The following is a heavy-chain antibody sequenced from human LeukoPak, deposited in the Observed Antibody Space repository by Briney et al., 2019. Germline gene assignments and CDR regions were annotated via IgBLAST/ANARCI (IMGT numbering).Heavy chain of an antibody. D-gene: IGHD3-10*01. J-gene: IGHJ6*03. CDR2: IYTSGST. CDR3: ARGKTYYYGSGPSMDV. CDR1: GGSISSYY. V-gene: IGHV4-4*07. Sequence: PSETLSLACTVSGGSISSYYWSWIRQPAGKGLEWIGRIYTSGSTNYNPSLKSRVTISVDTSKNQFSLKLSSVTAADTAVYYCARGKTYYYGSGPSMDVWGKGTTVTISS.